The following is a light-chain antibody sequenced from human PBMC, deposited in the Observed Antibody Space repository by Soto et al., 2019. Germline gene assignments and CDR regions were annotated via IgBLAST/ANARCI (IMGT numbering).Light chain of an antibody. J-gene: IGLJ1*01. CDR3: CSYAGSYTYV. V-gene: IGLV2-11*01. CDR1: SSDVGGYNY. CDR2: DVS. Sequence: QSVLTQPRSVSGSPGQSVTISCTGTSSDVGGYNYVSWYQQHPGKAPKVMIYDVSKRPSGVLDRSSGSKSGNTASLTFSGLQAEDEADYYCCSYAGSYTYVFGTGTKVTVL.